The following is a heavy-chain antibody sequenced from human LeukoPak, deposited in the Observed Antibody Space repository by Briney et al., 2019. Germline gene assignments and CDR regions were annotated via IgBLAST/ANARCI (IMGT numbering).Heavy chain of an antibody. CDR3: IYSGGNYFHY. CDR1: GFTFSTYS. J-gene: IGHJ4*02. D-gene: IGHD4-23*01. Sequence: PGGSLRLSCTASGFTFSTYSMRWVRQAPGKGLEWVSSICGSGSDTYYADSVKGRFTISRDNSRNTLFLQMDSLRADDTAVYYCIYSGGNYFHYWGQGALVTVSS. CDR2: ICGSGSDT. V-gene: IGHV3-23*01.